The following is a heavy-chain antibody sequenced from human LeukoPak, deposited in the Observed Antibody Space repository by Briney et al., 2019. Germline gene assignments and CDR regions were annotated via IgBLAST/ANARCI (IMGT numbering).Heavy chain of an antibody. D-gene: IGHD2-15*01. J-gene: IGHJ4*02. CDR2: ICGSGATT. CDR3: AKDKATVAAKGPFDY. CDR1: EFIFSNYA. V-gene: IGHV3-23*01. Sequence: GGSLRLSCAASEFIFSNYAMTWLRQAPGKGVEGVSSICGSGATTYYADSVKGRFTISRDNSKNTLFLQFNSLRAEDTAVYYCAKDKATVAAKGPFDYWGQGTLVTVSS.